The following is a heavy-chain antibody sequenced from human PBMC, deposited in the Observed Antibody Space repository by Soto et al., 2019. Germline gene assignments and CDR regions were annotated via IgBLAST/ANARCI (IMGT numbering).Heavy chain of an antibody. J-gene: IGHJ6*02. Sequence: SETLSLTCTVSGVSVSGGSYYWSWVRQPPGKGLQFIGYISYSGISTYTPSLKSRVTISVDTSKNQFSLRLSSVTAADTAMYYCAGNYNVDVWGQGTTVPVSS. CDR3: AGNYNVDV. D-gene: IGHD1-7*01. V-gene: IGHV4-61*01. CDR1: GVSVSGGSYY. CDR2: ISYSGIS.